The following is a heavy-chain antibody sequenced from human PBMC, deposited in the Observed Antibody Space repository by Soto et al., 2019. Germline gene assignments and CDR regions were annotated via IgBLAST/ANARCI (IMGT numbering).Heavy chain of an antibody. V-gene: IGHV2-5*01. D-gene: IGHD6-19*01. J-gene: IGHJ4*02. CDR1: GFSLSTSGVG. CDR2: IYWNDDK. CDR3: AHRPSGWYLFDY. Sequence: PTLVNPTQTLTLTCTFSGFSLSTSGVGVGWIRQPPGKALEWLALIYWNDDKRYSPSLKSRLTSTKDTSKNQVVLTMTNMDPVDTATYYCAHRPSGWYLFDYWGQGTLVTVSS.